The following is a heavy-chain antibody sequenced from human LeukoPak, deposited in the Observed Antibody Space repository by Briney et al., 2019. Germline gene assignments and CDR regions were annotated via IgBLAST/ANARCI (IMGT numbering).Heavy chain of an antibody. V-gene: IGHV4-34*01. J-gene: IGHJ4*02. CDR3: ARLRDWVLDY. CDR1: GGSFSGYY. D-gene: IGHD5-24*01. CDR2: INHSGST. Sequence: SETLSLTCAVYGGSFSGYYWSWIRQPPGKGLEWIGEINHSGSTNYNPSLKSRVTISVDTSKNQFSLKLSSVTAADTAVYYCARLRDWVLDYWGQGTLVTVSS.